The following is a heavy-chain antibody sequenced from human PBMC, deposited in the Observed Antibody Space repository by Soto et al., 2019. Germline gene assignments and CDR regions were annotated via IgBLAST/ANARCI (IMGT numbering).Heavy chain of an antibody. CDR2: IRTKSDGETT. CDR3: TTDSPITGPI. Sequence: VQLVKSGGGVVKPGGSLRLSCAASGFNFNNAWMNWVRQAPGKGLEWVGLIRTKSDGETTDYVAPVKGRFTISRDDSKSTVFLQMNSLKTEDTAVYYCTTDSPITGPIWGQGTLVTVSS. D-gene: IGHD5-12*01. V-gene: IGHV3-15*07. J-gene: IGHJ4*02. CDR1: GFNFNNAW.